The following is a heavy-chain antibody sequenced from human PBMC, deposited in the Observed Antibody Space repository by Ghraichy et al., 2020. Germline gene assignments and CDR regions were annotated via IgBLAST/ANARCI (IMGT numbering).Heavy chain of an antibody. Sequence: GGSLRLSCAASGFTFSSYAMSWVRQAPGKGLEWVSAISGSGGSTYYADSVKGRFTISRDNSKNTLYLQMNSLRAEDTAVYYCAKSGSSGYYATFSTIDYWGQGTLVTVSS. CDR1: GFTFSSYA. V-gene: IGHV3-23*01. CDR2: ISGSGGST. J-gene: IGHJ4*02. D-gene: IGHD3-22*01. CDR3: AKSGSSGYYATFSTIDY.